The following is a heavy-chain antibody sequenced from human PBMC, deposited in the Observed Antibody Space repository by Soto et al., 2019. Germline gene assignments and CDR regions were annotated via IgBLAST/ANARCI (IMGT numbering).Heavy chain of an antibody. V-gene: IGHV3-30*18. J-gene: IGHJ4*02. D-gene: IGHD1-26*01. CDR3: AKEGGLSGSYYISSSYYFDY. Sequence: PGGSLRLSCVASGFTFSSYGMHWVRQAPGKGLEWVAIISYDGSNTYYADSVKGRFTISRDNSKNTLYLQMNSLRAEDTSVYYCAKEGGLSGSYYISSSYYFDYWGQGTLVTVPS. CDR1: GFTFSSYG. CDR2: ISYDGSNT.